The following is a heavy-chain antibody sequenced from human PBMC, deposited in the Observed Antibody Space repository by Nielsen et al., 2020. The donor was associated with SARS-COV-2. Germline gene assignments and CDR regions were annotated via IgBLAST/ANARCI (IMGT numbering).Heavy chain of an antibody. D-gene: IGHD5-24*01. J-gene: IGHJ6*02. CDR3: ATGRWDGMDV. Sequence: GGSLRLSCAASGFTFDDYAMHWVRQAPGKGLEWVSGISWNSGSIGYADSVKGRFTISRDNAKNSLYLQMNSLRAEDTALYYCATGRWDGMDVWGQGTTVTVSS. CDR2: ISWNSGSI. V-gene: IGHV3-9*01. CDR1: GFTFDDYA.